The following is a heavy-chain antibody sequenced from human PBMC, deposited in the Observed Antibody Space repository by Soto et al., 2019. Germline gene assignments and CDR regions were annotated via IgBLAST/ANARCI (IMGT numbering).Heavy chain of an antibody. V-gene: IGHV3-33*01. D-gene: IGHD2-21*02. CDR3: ARDQNYRYCGGDCFPGRFDP. Sequence: QVQLVESGGGVVQPGRSLRLSCAASGFTFSSYDMHWVRQAPGKGLEWVAVIRYDESNEYYADSVKGRFTISRDNSKNTLYLQMNTLRVEDTAVYYCARDQNYRYCGGDCFPGRFDPWGQGTLVTVSS. CDR2: IRYDESNE. J-gene: IGHJ5*02. CDR1: GFTFSSYD.